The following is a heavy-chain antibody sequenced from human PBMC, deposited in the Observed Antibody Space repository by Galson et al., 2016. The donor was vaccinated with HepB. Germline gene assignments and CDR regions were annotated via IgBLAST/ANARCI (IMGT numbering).Heavy chain of an antibody. V-gene: IGHV5-51*01. J-gene: IGHJ3*02. CDR2: VYPGDSDT. CDR3: ARVPIDYGDYPNPTDGFDI. CDR1: ETSFTSYW. Sequence: QSGAEVKKPGESLKISCEGSETSFTSYWIGWVLHMPGKGLELMGIVYPGDSDTRYNPSFEGQVTISADRSMNTAYLQWTRLKASDTAIYYCARVPIDYGDYPNPTDGFDIWGQGTMVTVSS. D-gene: IGHD4-17*01.